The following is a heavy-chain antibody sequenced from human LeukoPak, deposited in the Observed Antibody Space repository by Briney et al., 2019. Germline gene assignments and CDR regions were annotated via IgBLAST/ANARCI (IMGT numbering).Heavy chain of an antibody. D-gene: IGHD3-10*01. V-gene: IGHV3-23*01. Sequence: GGSLRLSCVVSGFTFSSYAMSWVRQAPGKGLEWVSGISGSGGSTYYADSVKGRFTISRDNSKNTLYLQMNSLRAEDTAVYYCAKVYGSGEFDYWGQGTLVTVSS. CDR2: ISGSGGST. J-gene: IGHJ4*02. CDR3: AKVYGSGEFDY. CDR1: GFTFSSYA.